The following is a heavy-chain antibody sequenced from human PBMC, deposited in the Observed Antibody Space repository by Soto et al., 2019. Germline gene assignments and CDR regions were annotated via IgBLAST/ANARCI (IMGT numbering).Heavy chain of an antibody. CDR3: VSNQKVIFTGLDV. D-gene: IGHD2-21*01. J-gene: IGHJ6*02. V-gene: IGHV1-3*01. CDR1: GYIFINYD. CDR2: INGGSGYT. Sequence: ASVKVSCKASGYIFINYDMHWVRQAPGQRLEWMGWINGGSGYTKYSQKFQDRVTFTRDTSASTGYMELSSLTSEDTAVYYCVSNQKVIFTGLDVWGQGTTVTVSS.